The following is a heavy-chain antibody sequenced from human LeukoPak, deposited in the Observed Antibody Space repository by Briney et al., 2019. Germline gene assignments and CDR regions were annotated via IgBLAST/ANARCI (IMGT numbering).Heavy chain of an antibody. CDR1: GFTFDDYA. J-gene: IGHJ3*02. CDR2: ISWNSGSI. Sequence: GGFLRLSCAASGFTFDDYAMHWVRQAPGKGLEWVSGISWNSGSIGYADSVKGRFTISRDNAKNSLYLQMNSLRAEDMALYYCAKEYCSGGSCYRGAFDIWGQGTMVTVSS. D-gene: IGHD2-15*01. V-gene: IGHV3-9*03. CDR3: AKEYCSGGSCYRGAFDI.